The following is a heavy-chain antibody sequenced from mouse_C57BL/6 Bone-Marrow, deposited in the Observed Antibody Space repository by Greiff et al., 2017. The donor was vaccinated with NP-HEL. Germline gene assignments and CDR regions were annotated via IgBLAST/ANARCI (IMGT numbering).Heavy chain of an antibody. V-gene: IGHV1-82*01. Sequence: QVQLKESGPELVKPGASVKISCKASGYAFSSSWMNWVKQRPGQGLEWIGRIYPGDGDTNYNGKFKGKATLTADTSSSTAYMQLSSLTSEDSAVYFGARKEIYYYGSSYDAMDYWGQGTSVTVSS. D-gene: IGHD1-1*01. CDR3: ARKEIYYYGSSYDAMDY. J-gene: IGHJ4*01. CDR2: IYPGDGDT. CDR1: GYAFSSSW.